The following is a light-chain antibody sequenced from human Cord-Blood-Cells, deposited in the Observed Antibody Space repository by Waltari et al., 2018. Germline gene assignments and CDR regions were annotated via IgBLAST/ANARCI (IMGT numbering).Light chain of an antibody. CDR2: AAS. J-gene: IGKJ4*01. CDR3: QQSYSTPRT. Sequence: IQLPQSPSSLYASVGDRVPITCRASQSLSSYLNWYQQKPGKAPKLLLYAASSLQSGVPSRFSGSGSETDFTLTISSLPPEDFATYYCQQSYSTPRTLGGGTKVEIK. V-gene: IGKV1-39*01. CDR1: QSLSSY.